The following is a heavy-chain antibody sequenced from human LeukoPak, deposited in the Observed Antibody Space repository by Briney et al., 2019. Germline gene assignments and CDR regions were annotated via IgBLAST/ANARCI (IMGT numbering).Heavy chain of an antibody. CDR2: ITTTAHGATT. V-gene: IGHV3-15*01. CDR1: GFTFSYVW. Sequence: GGSLRLSCAASGFTFSYVWMSWVRQAPGKGLEWVGRITTTAHGATTEYAAPVKGRFTISRDDSTNTVYLQMNSLKTEDTAVYYCSEGLDYWGQGTLVTVSS. J-gene: IGHJ4*02. CDR3: SEGLDY.